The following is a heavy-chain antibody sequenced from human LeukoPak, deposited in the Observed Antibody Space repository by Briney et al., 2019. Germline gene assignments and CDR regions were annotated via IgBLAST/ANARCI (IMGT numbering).Heavy chain of an antibody. V-gene: IGHV3-23*01. J-gene: IGHJ4*02. CDR1: GFVLSSYG. CDR3: AKTMGSSWLFDY. D-gene: IGHD6-6*01. Sequence: GGSLRLSCAASGFVLSSYGMSWVRQPPGKGLEWVATISGGGGSTYYADSVKGRFIISRDNSINTLYLQVKSLRAEDTAAYYCAKTMGSSWLFDYWGQGTLVTVSS. CDR2: ISGGGGST.